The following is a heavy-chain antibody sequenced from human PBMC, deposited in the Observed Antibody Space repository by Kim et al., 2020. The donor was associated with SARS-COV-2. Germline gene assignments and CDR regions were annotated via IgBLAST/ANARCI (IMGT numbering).Heavy chain of an antibody. V-gene: IGHV3-72*01. Sequence: GGSLRLSCAASGFTFSDHYMDWVRQAPGKGLEWVGRTRNKANNYRTEYAASVKGRFTISRDDSKTSLYLHMNSLTAEDTAVYYCARVFGGGNNWHFDYWGQGTLVTVSS. J-gene: IGHJ4*02. CDR1: GFTFSDHY. CDR2: TRNKANNYRT. CDR3: ARVFGGGNNWHFDY. D-gene: IGHD3-10*02.